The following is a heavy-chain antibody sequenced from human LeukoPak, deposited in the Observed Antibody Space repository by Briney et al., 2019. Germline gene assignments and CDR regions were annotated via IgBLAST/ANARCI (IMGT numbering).Heavy chain of an antibody. CDR2: IWYDGSNK. V-gene: IGHV3-33*01. Sequence: GGSLRLSCAASGFTFSSYGFHWVRQAPGKGLEWVALIWYDGSNKYYVDSAKGRFTISRDNSKNTVYLQMNSLRAEDTAVYYCARGVFDGDLLSGYWYFAPWGRGTLVTVSS. D-gene: IGHD2/OR15-2a*01. CDR3: ARGVFDGDLLSGYWYFAP. CDR1: GFTFSSYG. J-gene: IGHJ2*01.